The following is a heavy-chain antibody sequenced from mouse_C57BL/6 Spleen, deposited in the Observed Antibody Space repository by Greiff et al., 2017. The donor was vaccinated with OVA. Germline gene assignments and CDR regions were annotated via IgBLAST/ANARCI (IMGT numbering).Heavy chain of an antibody. CDR2: ISYDGST. J-gene: IGHJ4*01. Sequence: EVQLQQSGPGLVKPSQSLSLTCSVTGFSITSGYFCNWIRQLPGNKLEWMGSISYDGSTNYNPSLKNRISITRDTSKNPVFLKLNSVTTEDTATYYCARWLLPYAMDYWGQGTSVTVSS. V-gene: IGHV3-6*01. CDR1: GFSITSGYF. D-gene: IGHD2-3*01. CDR3: ARWLLPYAMDY.